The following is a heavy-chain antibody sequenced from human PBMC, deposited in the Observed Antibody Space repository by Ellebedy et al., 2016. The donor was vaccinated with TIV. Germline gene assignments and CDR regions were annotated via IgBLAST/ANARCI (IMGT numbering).Heavy chain of an antibody. CDR3: AKRRKKDYYNSSGYYRDDAFDI. CDR2: ISKYGGTT. CDR1: GLTFSNYG. J-gene: IGHJ3*02. V-gene: IGHV3-23*01. D-gene: IGHD3-22*01. Sequence: GESLKISCAASGLTFSNYGMSWVRQAPGKGLEWVSSISKYGGTTHYADSVKGRFTISRDNSKSTLYLQMNSLRVEDTAVYYCAKRRKKDYYNSSGYYRDDAFDIWGQGTKVTVSS.